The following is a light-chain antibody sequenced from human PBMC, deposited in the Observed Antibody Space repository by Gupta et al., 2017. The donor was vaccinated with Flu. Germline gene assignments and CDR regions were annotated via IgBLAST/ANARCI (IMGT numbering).Light chain of an antibody. CDR1: QSVSSY. V-gene: IGKV3-11*01. CDR2: DAS. Sequence: DIVLTQSPATLSLSPGERATLSCRASQSVSSYLDWYQQKPGQAPRLLTYDASNRATGITARFSGSGSGTDFTLTISSLEPEDFAVYYCQQRSNWPLLTFGGGTKVEIK. CDR3: QQRSNWPLLT. J-gene: IGKJ4*01.